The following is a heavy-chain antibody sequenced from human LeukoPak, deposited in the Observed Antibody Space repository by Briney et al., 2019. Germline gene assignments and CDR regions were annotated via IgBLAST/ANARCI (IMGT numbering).Heavy chain of an antibody. CDR3: AKDRYDYVWGSYPDAFDI. J-gene: IGHJ3*02. Sequence: GGSLRLSCAASGFTFSSYAMSWVRQAPGKGLEWVSAISGSGGSTYYADSVKGRFTISRDNSKNTLYLQMNSLRAEDTAVYYCAKDRYDYVWGSYPDAFDIWGQGTMVTVSS. CDR2: ISGSGGST. CDR1: GFTFSSYA. D-gene: IGHD3-16*01. V-gene: IGHV3-23*01.